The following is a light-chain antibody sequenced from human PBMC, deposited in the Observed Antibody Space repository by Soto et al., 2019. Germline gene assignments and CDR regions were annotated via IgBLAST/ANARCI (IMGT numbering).Light chain of an antibody. Sequence: EIVLTQSPGTLSVSPGERATLSCWASQSVSSSFVAWYQQKPGQAPRLLIYGASSRAAGIPDRFSGSGSGTEFTLTISSLQSEDFAVYYCQQYNSWPLTFGGGTKVDIK. CDR1: QSVSSSF. CDR3: QQYNSWPLT. CDR2: GAS. J-gene: IGKJ4*01. V-gene: IGKV3-20*01.